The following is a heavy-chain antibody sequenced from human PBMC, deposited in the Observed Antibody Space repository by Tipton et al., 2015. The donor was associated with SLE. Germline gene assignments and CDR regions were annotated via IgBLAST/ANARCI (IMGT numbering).Heavy chain of an antibody. CDR2: MSPNSGQT. CDR3: VRGCDWGSFDFYLDV. D-gene: IGHD7-27*01. Sequence: QLVQSGPEVRKPGASVKVACQASGYTFSNYDINWVRQAPGQGLEWMGWMSPNSGQTGYAQKFQGRLTMTRDTSKNTAYMELSSLTAEDTAVYYCVRGCDWGSFDFYLDVWGKGTTVAVSS. V-gene: IGHV1-8*01. CDR1: GYTFSNYD. J-gene: IGHJ6*03.